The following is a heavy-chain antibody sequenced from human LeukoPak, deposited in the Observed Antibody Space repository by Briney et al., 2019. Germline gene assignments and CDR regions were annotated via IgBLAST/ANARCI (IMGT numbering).Heavy chain of an antibody. Sequence: SETLSLTCTVSAGSITTYYWSWIRQPPGKGLEWIGYVYSGGSTNYNPSLRNRVAISVDTSNNRFSLKLSSVTAADTAIYYCARSTRSWFDPWGQGTLVTVSS. CDR2: VYSGGST. D-gene: IGHD3-10*01. V-gene: IGHV4-59*01. CDR3: ARSTRSWFDP. J-gene: IGHJ5*02. CDR1: AGSITTYY.